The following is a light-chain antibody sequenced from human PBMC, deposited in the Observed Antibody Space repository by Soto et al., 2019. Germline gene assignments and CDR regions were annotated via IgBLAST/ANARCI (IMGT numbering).Light chain of an antibody. CDR1: LSLVDRGGKTY. CDR3: MQGTLWPWT. CDR2: KIS. J-gene: IGKJ1*01. Sequence: DVVMTQSPLSLPVTLGQPASISCTSSLSLVDRGGKTYFNWYQQRPGQPPRRLIYKISNRESGVPDRFSAGGSGTDFTLRISRVEAEDLGVYYCMQGTLWPWTFGQGTKVDIK. V-gene: IGKV2-30*01.